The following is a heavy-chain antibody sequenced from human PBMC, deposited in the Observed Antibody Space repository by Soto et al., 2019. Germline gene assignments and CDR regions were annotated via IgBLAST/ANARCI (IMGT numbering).Heavy chain of an antibody. CDR2: IYYSGST. CDR3: ASSSPENEYYYYDMDV. V-gene: IGHV4-31*03. Sequence: TLYLTCSFAGRSITSGGNYWSWIRQHPGKGLEWIGYIYYSGSTYYNPSLKSRVTISVDTSKNQFSLKLSSVTAADTAVYYCASSSPENEYYYYDMDVWGQGTTVT. J-gene: IGHJ6*01. D-gene: IGHD6-13*01. CDR1: GRSITSGGNY.